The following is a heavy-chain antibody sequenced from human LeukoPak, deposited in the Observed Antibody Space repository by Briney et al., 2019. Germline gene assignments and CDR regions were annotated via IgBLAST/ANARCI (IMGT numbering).Heavy chain of an antibody. J-gene: IGHJ4*02. V-gene: IGHV4-34*01. Sequence: SETVSLTCAVWGGSFSGYYWSGIRHSRGKGLEWIGEINHSGSTNYNTSLKSRVTISVDTSKNQFSLKLSSVTAADTAVYYCARAHLAVADSAGNYFDYWGQGTLVTVSS. CDR1: GGSFSGYY. D-gene: IGHD6-19*01. CDR3: ARAHLAVADSAGNYFDY. CDR2: INHSGST.